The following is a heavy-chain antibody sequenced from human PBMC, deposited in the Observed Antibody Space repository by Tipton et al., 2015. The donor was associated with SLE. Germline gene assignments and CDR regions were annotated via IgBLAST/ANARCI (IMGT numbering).Heavy chain of an antibody. V-gene: IGHV3-23*01. J-gene: IGHJ3*02. Sequence: GSLRLSCEASGFTFSTYGMRWVRQSPGKGLAWVSSVSGTDGTDGTTYYADSVKGRFTISRDNSKNTLYLQMNNLRVEDTAVYYCARRNSESGAFDIWGQGTLVTVSS. CDR2: VSGTDGTDGTT. CDR3: ARRNSESGAFDI. CDR1: GFTFSTYG. D-gene: IGHD3-10*01.